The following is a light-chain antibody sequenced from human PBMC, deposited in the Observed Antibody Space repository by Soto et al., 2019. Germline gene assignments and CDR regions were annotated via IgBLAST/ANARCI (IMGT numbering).Light chain of an antibody. CDR1: SSDVGRYNY. J-gene: IGLJ2*01. Sequence: QSALTQPASVSGSPGQSITISCTGTSSDVGRYNYVSWYQQHPGKAPKVMIYEVTYRPSGVSNRFSGSKSGNTASLTISGLQAEDEADYYCSSYTSTNTYMLFGGGTKVTVL. CDR2: EVT. V-gene: IGLV2-14*01. CDR3: SSYTSTNTYML.